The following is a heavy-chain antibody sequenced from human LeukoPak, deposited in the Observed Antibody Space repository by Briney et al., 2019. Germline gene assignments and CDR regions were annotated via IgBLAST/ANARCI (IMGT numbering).Heavy chain of an antibody. V-gene: IGHV4-34*01. Sequence: SETLSLTCTVSGGSISSYYWSWIRQPPGKGLEWIGEINHSGSTNYNPSLKSRVTISVDTSKNQFSLKLGSVTAADTAVYYCASTSIAAAGTGYYFDYWGQGTLVTVSS. D-gene: IGHD6-13*01. CDR2: INHSGST. J-gene: IGHJ4*02. CDR1: GGSISSYY. CDR3: ASTSIAAAGTGYYFDY.